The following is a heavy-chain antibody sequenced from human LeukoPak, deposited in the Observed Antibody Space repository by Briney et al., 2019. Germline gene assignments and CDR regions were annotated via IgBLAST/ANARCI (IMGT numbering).Heavy chain of an antibody. Sequence: SETLSLTCTVSGGSISNYYWSCIRQPAGKGLEWIGRMYSSGSTNYNPSLKSRVTMLADTSKNQLSLKLTSATAADTAVYYCARDSDKQPNWFDPWGQGTLVTVPS. CDR3: ARDSDKQPNWFDP. D-gene: IGHD1/OR15-1a*01. J-gene: IGHJ5*02. CDR1: GGSISNYY. V-gene: IGHV4-4*07. CDR2: MYSSGST.